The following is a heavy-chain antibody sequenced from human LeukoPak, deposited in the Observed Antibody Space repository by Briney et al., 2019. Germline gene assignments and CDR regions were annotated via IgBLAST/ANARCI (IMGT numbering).Heavy chain of an antibody. D-gene: IGHD6-19*01. CDR1: GGSFSGYY. CDR2: INHSGST. CDR3: ARDSGGWYNYYFDY. Sequence: SETLSLTCAVYGGSFSGYYWSWIRQPPGKGLEWIGEINHSGSTNYNPSLKSRVTISVDTSKNQFSLKLSSVTAADTAVYYCARDSGGWYNYYFDYWGQGTLVTVSS. J-gene: IGHJ4*02. V-gene: IGHV4-34*01.